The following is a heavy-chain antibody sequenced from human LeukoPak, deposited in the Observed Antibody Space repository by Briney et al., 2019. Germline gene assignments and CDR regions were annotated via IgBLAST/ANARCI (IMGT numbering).Heavy chain of an antibody. D-gene: IGHD4-17*01. V-gene: IGHV3-23*01. CDR1: GFTFSSYA. Sequence: GGSLRLSCAASGFTFSSYAMSWVREAPGKGLEWVSAISGSGGSTYYADSVKGRFTISRDNSKNTLYLQMNSLRDEDTAVYYCAKDETDGDYVDYFDYWGQGTLVTVSS. CDR3: AKDETDGDYVDYFDY. J-gene: IGHJ4*02. CDR2: ISGSGGST.